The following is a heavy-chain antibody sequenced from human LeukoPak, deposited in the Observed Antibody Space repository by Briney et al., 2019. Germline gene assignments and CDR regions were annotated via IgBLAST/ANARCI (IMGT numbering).Heavy chain of an antibody. V-gene: IGHV4-30-4*07. D-gene: IGHD3-10*01. CDR2: IYYSGST. CDR3: ASANGRYYYGSGSYSGWFDP. CDR1: GGSISSGGYS. J-gene: IGHJ5*02. Sequence: SETLSLTCAVSGGSISSGGYSWSWIRQPPGKGLEWIGYIYYSGSTYYNPSLKSRVTISVDTSKNQFSLKLSSVTAADTAVYYCASANGRYYYGSGSYSGWFDPWGQGTLVTVSS.